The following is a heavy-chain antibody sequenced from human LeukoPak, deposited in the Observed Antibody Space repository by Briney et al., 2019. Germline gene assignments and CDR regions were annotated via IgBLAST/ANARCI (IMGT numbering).Heavy chain of an antibody. CDR1: GFTFSSYA. D-gene: IGHD3-10*01. J-gene: IGHJ4*02. CDR3: AKEKRQLLWFGELFV. CDR2: ISGSGGST. V-gene: IGHV3-23*01. Sequence: GGSLRLSCAASGFTFSSYAMSWVRQAPGKGLELVSAISGSGGSTYYADSVKGRFTIPRDNYKNTLYLQMNSLKAEAPAVYYCAKEKRQLLWFGELFVWGQGTLVTVSS.